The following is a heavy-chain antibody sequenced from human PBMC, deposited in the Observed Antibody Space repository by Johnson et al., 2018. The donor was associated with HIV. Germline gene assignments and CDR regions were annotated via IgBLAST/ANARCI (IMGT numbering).Heavy chain of an antibody. V-gene: IGHV3-30*04. CDR3: ARPAGDFWSGYYDAFEI. CDR2: TSYDGTNN. Sequence: QVQLVESGGGVVQPGRSLRLSCAASGFTFRNYAIHWVRQAPGKGLEWVAVTSYDGTNNQNGDSVKGRFTISRDNSKNTLYLQMNSLRAEDTAVYYCARPAGDFWSGYYDAFEIWGQGTMVTVSS. CDR1: GFTFRNYA. J-gene: IGHJ3*02. D-gene: IGHD3-3*01.